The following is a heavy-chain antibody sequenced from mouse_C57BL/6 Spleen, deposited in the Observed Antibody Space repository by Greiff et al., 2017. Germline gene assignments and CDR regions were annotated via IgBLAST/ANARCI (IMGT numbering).Heavy chain of an antibody. CDR2: IYPGDGDT. CDR3: ARGNDYGAYAMDY. V-gene: IGHV1-82*01. J-gene: IGHJ4*01. D-gene: IGHD2-4*01. Sequence: QVQLQQSGPELVKPGASVKISCKASGYAFSSSWMNWVKQRPGKGLEWIGRIYPGDGDTNYNGKFKGKATLTADKSSSTAYMQLSSLTSEDSAVYCCARGNDYGAYAMDYWGQGTSVTVSS. CDR1: GYAFSSSW.